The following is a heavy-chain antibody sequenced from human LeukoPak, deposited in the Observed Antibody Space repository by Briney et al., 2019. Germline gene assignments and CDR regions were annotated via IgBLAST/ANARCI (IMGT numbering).Heavy chain of an antibody. D-gene: IGHD3-16*01. V-gene: IGHV4-59*01. Sequence: SETLSLTCSVSGGSISGSYRNWIRQPPGKGLEWIGYVSYSGSTNYNPSLKRRVTISVDTSKNQFSLKLSSVTAADTAVYYCARETSQKGAHYMDVWGKGTTVTISS. J-gene: IGHJ6*03. CDR1: GGSISGSY. CDR3: ARETSQKGAHYMDV. CDR2: VSYSGST.